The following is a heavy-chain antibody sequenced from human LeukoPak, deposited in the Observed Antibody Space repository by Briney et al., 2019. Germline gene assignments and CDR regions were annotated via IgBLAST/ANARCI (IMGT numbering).Heavy chain of an antibody. CDR2: IKQDGTEK. CDR3: ASGLELDY. Sequence: GGSLRLSCAASGFTFSTYWMSWVRQAPGKGLEWVAVIKQDGTEKYYVDSVKGRFTISRDNAKNSLYLQMNSLRAEDTAVYYCASGLELDYWGQGTLVTVSS. V-gene: IGHV3-7*03. J-gene: IGHJ4*02. CDR1: GFTFSTYW.